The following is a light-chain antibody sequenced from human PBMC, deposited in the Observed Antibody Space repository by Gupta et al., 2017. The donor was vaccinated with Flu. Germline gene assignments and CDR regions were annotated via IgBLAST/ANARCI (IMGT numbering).Light chain of an antibody. Sequence: SNVGTNNVSWYQQLPGMAPKLLIYNNNERPSGVPDRFSASKSGTSASLAISGLQSDDEADYYCAAWDDTLDGFWVFGGGTKVTVL. V-gene: IGLV1-44*01. CDR2: NNN. CDR3: AAWDDTLDGFWV. J-gene: IGLJ3*02. CDR1: SNVGTNN.